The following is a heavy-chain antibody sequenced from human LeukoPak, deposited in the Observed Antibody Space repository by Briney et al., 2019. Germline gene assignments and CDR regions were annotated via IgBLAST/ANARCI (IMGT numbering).Heavy chain of an antibody. CDR2: IDYDGRST. V-gene: IGHV3-74*01. CDR3: ATIAAADKDY. D-gene: IGHD6-13*01. Sequence: PGGSLRLSCVASGFTFNSYSMHWVRQAPGKGLVWVSRIDYDGRSTIYADSVKGRFTISRDNAKNTLYLQMSSLRAEDTAMYYCATIAAADKDYWGQGTLVTVSS. CDR1: GFTFNSYS. J-gene: IGHJ4*02.